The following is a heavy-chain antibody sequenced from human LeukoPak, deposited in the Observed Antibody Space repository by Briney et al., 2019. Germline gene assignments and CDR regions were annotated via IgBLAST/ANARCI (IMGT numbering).Heavy chain of an antibody. Sequence: GGSLRLSCAASGFTFSNYWMSWVRQAPGKGLEWVSFIYSDNTHYSDSVKGRFTISRDNSKNTLYLQMNSLRAEDTAVYYCARRAGAYSHPYDYWGQGTLVTVSS. CDR3: ARRAGAYSHPYDY. CDR2: IYSDNT. J-gene: IGHJ4*02. V-gene: IGHV3-53*01. D-gene: IGHD4/OR15-4a*01. CDR1: GFTFSNYW.